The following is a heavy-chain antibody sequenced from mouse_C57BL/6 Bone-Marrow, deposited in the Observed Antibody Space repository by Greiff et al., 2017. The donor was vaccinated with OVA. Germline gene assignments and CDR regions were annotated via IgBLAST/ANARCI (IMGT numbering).Heavy chain of an antibody. CDR1: GYTFTSYW. Sequence: QVQLQQPGAELVKPGASVKMSCKASGYTFTSYWITWVKQRPGQGLEWIGDIYPGSGSTNYNEKFKSKATLTVDTSSSTAYMQLSSLPSEDSAVYYCARNSLYLYYALDYWGQGTSVTVSS. J-gene: IGHJ4*01. D-gene: IGHD5-5*01. CDR2: IYPGSGST. V-gene: IGHV1-55*01. CDR3: ARNSLYLYYALDY.